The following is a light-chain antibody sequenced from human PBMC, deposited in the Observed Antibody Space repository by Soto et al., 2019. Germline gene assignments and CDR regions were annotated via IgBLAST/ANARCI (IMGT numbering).Light chain of an antibody. J-gene: IGKJ1*01. Sequence: VMTQSPATLSVSPGEGAPLFCRAIQTINNNVAWYQLKDGQVPRLVIYGASTRATDIPARFSGSGSGTEFTLTISSLQSEDFAEYHCQQYNNWPQTFGQGTKVDIK. CDR3: QQYNNWPQT. CDR1: QTINNN. V-gene: IGKV3-15*01. CDR2: GAS.